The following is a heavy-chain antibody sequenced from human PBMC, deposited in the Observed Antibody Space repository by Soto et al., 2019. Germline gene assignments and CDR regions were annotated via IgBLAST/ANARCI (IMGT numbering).Heavy chain of an antibody. D-gene: IGHD3-3*01. CDR2: INHSGST. CDR3: ARTPPGYYDFWSGYRGDYYGTDV. V-gene: IGHV4-34*01. J-gene: IGHJ6*02. CDR1: GGSFSGYY. Sequence: SETLSLTCAVYGGSFSGYYWSWIRQPPGKGLEWIGEINHSGSTNYNPSLKSRVTISVDTSKNQFSLKLSSVTAADTAVYYCARTPPGYYDFWSGYRGDYYGTDVWGQGTTVTVSS.